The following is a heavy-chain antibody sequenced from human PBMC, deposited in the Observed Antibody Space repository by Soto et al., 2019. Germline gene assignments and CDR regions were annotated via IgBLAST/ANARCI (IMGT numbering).Heavy chain of an antibody. D-gene: IGHD6-19*01. J-gene: IGHJ6*02. CDR1: GFTFSSYG. CDR3: AKIPRSGWYHHYYGMDV. V-gene: IGHV3-30*18. CDR2: MSHDGSHK. Sequence: QVQLVESGGGVVQAGRSLGLSCTASGFTFSSYGMHWVRQAPGKGLEWVASMSHDGSHKDFLDSVKGRFFISRDNSKNTLYLQINSLIPEDTAVYYCAKIPRSGWYHHYYGMDVWCQGTTVIVSS.